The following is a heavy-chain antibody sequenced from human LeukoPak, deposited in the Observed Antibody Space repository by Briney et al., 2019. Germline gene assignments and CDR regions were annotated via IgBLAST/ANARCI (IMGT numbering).Heavy chain of an antibody. D-gene: IGHD3-3*01. CDR1: GGSISSGSYY. V-gene: IGHV4-61*02. Sequence: SETLSLTCTVSGGSISSGSYYWSWIRQPAGKGLEWIGRIYTSGSTNYNPSLKSRVTISVDTSKNQFSLKLSSVTAADTAVYYCARDRYYDFWSGYDYWGQGTLVTVSS. J-gene: IGHJ4*02. CDR2: IYTSGST. CDR3: ARDRYYDFWSGYDY.